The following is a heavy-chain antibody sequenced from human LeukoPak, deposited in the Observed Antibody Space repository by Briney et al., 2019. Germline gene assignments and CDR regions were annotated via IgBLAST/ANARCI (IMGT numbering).Heavy chain of an antibody. CDR2: ISHDGNNK. V-gene: IGHV3-30*18. CDR3: AKDTGKYDFWSVPYFDY. D-gene: IGHD3-3*01. Sequence: GSLRLSCAASGFTFSSSAMSWVRQAPGKGLEWLAVISHDGNNKYYADSVKGRITISRDNSMNTLYLQMNSLRAEDTAVYYCAKDTGKYDFWSVPYFDYWGQGTLVTVSS. CDR1: GFTFSSSA. J-gene: IGHJ4*02.